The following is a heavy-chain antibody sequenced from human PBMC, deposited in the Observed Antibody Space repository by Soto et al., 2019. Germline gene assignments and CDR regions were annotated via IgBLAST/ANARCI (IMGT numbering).Heavy chain of an antibody. CDR2: IYWNDDA. D-gene: IGHD2-21*01. J-gene: IGHJ4*02. V-gene: IGHV2-5*01. CDR1: GFSLGDVGEG. Sequence: QITLEESGPTLVKPTQTLTLTCSFSGFSLGDVGEGVGWVRQPPGEALEWLALIYWNDDARYNPSLERRLTISKDTSKNQVVLTMTNRDALDPTTYHCAHERGCCGSRGIWGPGNLVTVSS. CDR3: AHERGCCGSRGI.